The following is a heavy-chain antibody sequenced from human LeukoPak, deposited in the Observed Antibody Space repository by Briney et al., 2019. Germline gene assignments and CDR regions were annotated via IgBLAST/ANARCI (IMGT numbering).Heavy chain of an antibody. J-gene: IGHJ4*02. V-gene: IGHV3-66*01. Sequence: PGGSLRLSCAASGFSVSNNYMSWVRQAPGKGLEWVSTINRDGPTFHADSVKGRFTISRDNSKTTLYLQMNSLRADDTALYYCAKDRGSSRTIEYWGQGTLVTVSS. CDR3: AKDRGSSRTIEY. CDR1: GFSVSNNY. D-gene: IGHD6-13*01. CDR2: INRDGPT.